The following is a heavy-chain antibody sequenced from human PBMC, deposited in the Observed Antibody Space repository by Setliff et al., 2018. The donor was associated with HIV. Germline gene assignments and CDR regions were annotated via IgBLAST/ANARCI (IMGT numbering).Heavy chain of an antibody. Sequence: SETLSLTCAVSGYSISSDYYWGWIRQPPGKGLEWIGSIFQSGTTYYNPSLMSRVTVSIDTSKDQFSLTLTSVTAADTAFYFCARVNTLLAYFNYWGPGILVTVSS. J-gene: IGHJ4*02. CDR3: ARVNTLLAYFNY. D-gene: IGHD5-18*01. V-gene: IGHV4-38-2*01. CDR1: GYSISSDYY. CDR2: IFQSGTT.